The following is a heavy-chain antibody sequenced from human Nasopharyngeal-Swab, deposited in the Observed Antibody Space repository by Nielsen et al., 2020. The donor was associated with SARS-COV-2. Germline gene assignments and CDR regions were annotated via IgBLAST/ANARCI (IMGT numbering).Heavy chain of an antibody. Sequence: SETLSLTCTGSGCSISSSSYYWVWIGQPPGKGLEWIGSIYYSGSAYDNPSLKSRVTISVYTSKNHFSLKLSSVTAADTAVYYCAPYGYGSYYYYYIDVWGKGTTVTVSS. CDR3: APYGYGSYYYYYIDV. D-gene: IGHD5-18*01. J-gene: IGHJ6*03. V-gene: IGHV4-39*01. CDR2: IYYSGSA. CDR1: GCSISSSSYY.